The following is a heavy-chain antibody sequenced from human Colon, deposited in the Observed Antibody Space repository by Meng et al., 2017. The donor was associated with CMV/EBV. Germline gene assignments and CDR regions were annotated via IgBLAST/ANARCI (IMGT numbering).Heavy chain of an antibody. CDR3: ARDHSDYYYGSGSYYSGLDV. D-gene: IGHD3-10*01. Sequence: GESLKISCLASGVIFNTYAMTWVRQAPGKGLEWVSSISSSSGYIYYADSVKGRFTISRDNANNMLYLQMNSLRADDTAVYYCARDHSDYYYGSGSYYSGLDVWGQGTKVTVSS. CDR2: ISSSSGYI. V-gene: IGHV3-21*01. J-gene: IGHJ6*02. CDR1: GVIFNTYA.